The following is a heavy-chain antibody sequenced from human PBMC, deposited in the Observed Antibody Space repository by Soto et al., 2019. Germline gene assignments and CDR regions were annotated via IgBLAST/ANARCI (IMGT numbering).Heavy chain of an antibody. CDR2: ISAYNGNT. V-gene: IGHV1-18*01. CDR1: GYTFTSYG. J-gene: IGHJ4*02. CDR3: ARGSFGSWDFWSGFDY. D-gene: IGHD3-3*01. Sequence: GASVKVSCKASGYTFTSYGISWVRQAPGQGLEWMGWISAYNGNTNCAQKLQGRVTMTTDTSTSTAYMELRSLRSDDTAVYYCARGSFGSWDFWSGFDYWGQGTLVTVSS.